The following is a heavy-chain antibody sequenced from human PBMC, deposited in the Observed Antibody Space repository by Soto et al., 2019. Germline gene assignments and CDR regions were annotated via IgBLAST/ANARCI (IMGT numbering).Heavy chain of an antibody. CDR1: GVSISSGGYY. CDR3: ASYANYNHF. Sequence: SESLSLTCTVSGVSISSGGYYWTWIRQHPGKGLEWIGYNYYSGITYYNPSLKSRVTISLDTSKNQFSLKLSSVTAADTAVYYCASYANYNHFWGQGTLVTVSS. D-gene: IGHD4-4*01. CDR2: NYYSGIT. J-gene: IGHJ4*02. V-gene: IGHV4-31*03.